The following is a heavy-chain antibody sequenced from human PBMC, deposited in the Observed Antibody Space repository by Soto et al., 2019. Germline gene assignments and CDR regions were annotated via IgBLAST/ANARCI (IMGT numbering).Heavy chain of an antibody. V-gene: IGHV3-23*01. D-gene: IGHD2-2*01. CDR1: GFTFSSYA. CDR3: AKEDIVVVPAAMRGFDP. Sequence: GGSLRLSCAASGFTFSSYAMSWVRQAPGKGLEWVSAISGSGGSTYYADSVKGRFTISRDNSKNTLYLQMNSLRAEDTAVYYCAKEDIVVVPAAMRGFDPWGQGTLVTVSS. J-gene: IGHJ5*02. CDR2: ISGSGGST.